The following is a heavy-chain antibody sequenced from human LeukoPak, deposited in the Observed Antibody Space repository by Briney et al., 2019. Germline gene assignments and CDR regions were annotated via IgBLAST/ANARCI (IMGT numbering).Heavy chain of an antibody. CDR2: IYPGDPDT. V-gene: IGHV5-51*01. D-gene: IGHD2-2*01. Sequence: TGESLKISCRGSGYSFTTYWIGWVRQMPGKGLEWMGIIYPGDPDTRYTPSFQGQVTMSADKSINTAYLQWSSLKASDTAMYYCARRQGCSSTSCPPDYWGQGTLVTVSP. J-gene: IGHJ4*02. CDR1: GYSFTTYW. CDR3: ARRQGCSSTSCPPDY.